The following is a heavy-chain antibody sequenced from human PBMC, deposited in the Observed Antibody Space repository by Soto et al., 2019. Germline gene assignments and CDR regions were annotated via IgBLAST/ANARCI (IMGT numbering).Heavy chain of an antibody. J-gene: IGHJ4*02. CDR2: INQDGGGT. Sequence: GGCLRLSCVASGFTFISSFMGWVRQAPGKGLEWVANINQDGGGTYYVDSVEGRFTISRDNAKDSLYLQMNSLRGEDTAVYYCARYFRGSGRYFFDYWGQGTLVTVSS. CDR1: GFTFISSF. CDR3: ARYFRGSGRYFFDY. D-gene: IGHD6-19*01. V-gene: IGHV3-7*03.